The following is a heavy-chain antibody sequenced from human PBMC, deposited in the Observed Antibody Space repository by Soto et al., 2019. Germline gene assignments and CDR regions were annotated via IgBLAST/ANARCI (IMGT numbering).Heavy chain of an antibody. Sequence: PGESLKISCKGSGFRFTSYWIALVRQMPGKGLEWMGIIYPGDSDTRYRPSFQGQVTISAGKSISSAYLQWSSLRASDTAMYYCARGGVSTRTFDYWGQGTPATVSS. CDR3: ARGGVSTRTFDY. J-gene: IGHJ4*02. CDR1: GFRFTSYW. CDR2: IYPGDSDT. V-gene: IGHV5-51*01. D-gene: IGHD3-3*01.